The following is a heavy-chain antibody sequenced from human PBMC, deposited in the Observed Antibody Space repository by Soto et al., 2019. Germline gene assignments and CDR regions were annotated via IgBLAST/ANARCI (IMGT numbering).Heavy chain of an antibody. CDR2: INHSGST. D-gene: IGHD6-13*01. V-gene: IGHV4-34*01. J-gene: IGHJ5*02. CDR3: ARGLLRGFIAAAGRKSNWFDP. CDR1: GGSFSGYY. Sequence: ETLSLTCAVYGGSFSGYYWSWIRQPPGKGLEWIGEINHSGSTNYNPSLKSRVTISVDTSKNQFSLKLSSVTAADTAVYYCARGLLRGFIAAAGRKSNWFDPWGQGTLVTVSS.